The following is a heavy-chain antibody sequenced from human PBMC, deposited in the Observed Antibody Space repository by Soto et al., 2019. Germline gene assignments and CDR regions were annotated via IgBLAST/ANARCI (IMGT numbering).Heavy chain of an antibody. Sequence: AASVKVSCKASGYTFTSYGISWVRQAPGQGLEWMGWISAYNGNTNYAQKLQGRVTMTTDTSTSTAYMELRSLRSDDTAVYYCARWMGVYYDFWSGYSSFDYWGQGTLVTVSS. CDR1: GYTFTSYG. CDR3: ARWMGVYYDFWSGYSSFDY. J-gene: IGHJ4*02. CDR2: ISAYNGNT. V-gene: IGHV1-18*01. D-gene: IGHD3-3*01.